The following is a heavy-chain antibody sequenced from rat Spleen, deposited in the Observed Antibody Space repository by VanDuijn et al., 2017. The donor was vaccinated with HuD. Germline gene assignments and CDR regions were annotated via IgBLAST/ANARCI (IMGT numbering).Heavy chain of an antibody. V-gene: IGHV5-20*01. D-gene: IGHD1-7*01. CDR3: TKMGNYFNH. Sequence: EVQLVESGGGLVQPGRSMKLSCAASGFTFSNYGMAWVRQAPKKGLEWVAYISYDGGSTYYRDPVKGRFTISRDNAKSTLYLQMDSLRSEDTAPYYCTKMGNYFNHWGQGVMVTVSS. J-gene: IGHJ2*01. CDR2: ISYDGGST. CDR1: GFTFSNYG.